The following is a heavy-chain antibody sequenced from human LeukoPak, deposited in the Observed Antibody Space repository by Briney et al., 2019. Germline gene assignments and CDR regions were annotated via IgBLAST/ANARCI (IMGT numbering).Heavy chain of an antibody. J-gene: IGHJ4*02. D-gene: IGHD3-10*01. CDR2: INHSGST. CDR3: ARVFSPGINMVGGVGPHCRGAFDT. CDR1: GGSFSGYY. V-gene: IGHV4-34*01. Sequence: SETLSLTCAVYGGSFSGYYWSWIRQPPGEGLEWIGEINHSGSTNYNPSLKSRLTMSGDTSKTQFPLKLTSWTAADTAGEYWARVFSPGINMVGGVGPHCRGAFDTWGQGTLVT.